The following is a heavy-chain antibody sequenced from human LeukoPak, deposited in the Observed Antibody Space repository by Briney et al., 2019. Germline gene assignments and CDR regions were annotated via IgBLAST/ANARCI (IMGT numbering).Heavy chain of an antibody. Sequence: GGSLRLSCAASGFTFSSYGMNWVRQAPGKGLEWVAVIWYDGSNKYYADSVKGRFTISRDNSKNTLYLQMNSLRAEDTAVYYCAKSRRYYYDSSGYSDYWGQGTLVTVSS. D-gene: IGHD3-22*01. CDR3: AKSRRYYYDSSGYSDY. CDR2: IWYDGSNK. V-gene: IGHV3-30*02. CDR1: GFTFSSYG. J-gene: IGHJ4*02.